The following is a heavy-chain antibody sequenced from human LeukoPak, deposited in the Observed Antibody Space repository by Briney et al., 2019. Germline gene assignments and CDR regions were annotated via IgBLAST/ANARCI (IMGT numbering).Heavy chain of an antibody. CDR1: GFTFSSYS. CDR2: ISSSSSTI. CDR3: ARDQAVGATTVDY. V-gene: IGHV3-48*01. J-gene: IGHJ4*02. Sequence: GGSLRLSCAASGFTFSSYSMNWVRQAPGKGLEWVSYISSSSSTIYYADSVKGRFTISRDNAKNSLYLQMNSLRAEDTAVYYCARDQAVGATTVDYWGQGTLVTVSS. D-gene: IGHD1-26*01.